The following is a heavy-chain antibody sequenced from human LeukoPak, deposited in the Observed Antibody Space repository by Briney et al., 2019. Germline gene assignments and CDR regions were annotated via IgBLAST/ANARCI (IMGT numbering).Heavy chain of an antibody. J-gene: IGHJ6*03. CDR1: GSTFSSYA. V-gene: IGHV1-69*05. CDR3: ARSKDFVVVPAARDDYYYYMDV. CDR2: MMPLFDTT. Sequence: ASVKVSCKASGSTFSSYAISWVRQAPGQGLEWMGGMMPLFDTTNYPQKFQGRVTITTDESTSTAYMELSSLRSEDTAVYYCARSKDFVVVPAARDDYYYYMDVWGKGTTVTVSS. D-gene: IGHD2-2*01.